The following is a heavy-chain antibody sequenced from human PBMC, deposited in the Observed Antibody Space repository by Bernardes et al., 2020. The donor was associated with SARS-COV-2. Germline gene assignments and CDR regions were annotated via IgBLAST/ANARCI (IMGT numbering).Heavy chain of an antibody. CDR2: INPNSGGT. J-gene: IGHJ6*02. CDR3: ALPPTNYDSYAMDV. CDR1: GYTFTGYY. D-gene: IGHD3-22*01. Sequence: ASVKVSCKASGYTFTGYYIHWVRLAPGQGLEWMGWINPNSGGTNYAQKFQGRVTMTRDTSISTAYLELSSLRSDDTAVYYCALPPTNYDSYAMDVWGQGTTVTVSS. V-gene: IGHV1-2*02.